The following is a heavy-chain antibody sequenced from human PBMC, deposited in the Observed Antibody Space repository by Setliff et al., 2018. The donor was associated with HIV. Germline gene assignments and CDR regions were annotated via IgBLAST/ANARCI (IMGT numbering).Heavy chain of an antibody. V-gene: IGHV4-31*03. CDR3: ARDLIASAGSFDY. Sequence: PSETLSLTCTVSGGSITSGGYYWSWIRQHPGKGLEWIGYIYYSGSTYYNPSLKSRVSISVDTSKNQFSLKLRSVTAADTAVYYCARDLIASAGSFDYWGQGTLVTVSS. J-gene: IGHJ4*02. CDR1: GGSITSGGYY. CDR2: IYYSGST. D-gene: IGHD6-13*01.